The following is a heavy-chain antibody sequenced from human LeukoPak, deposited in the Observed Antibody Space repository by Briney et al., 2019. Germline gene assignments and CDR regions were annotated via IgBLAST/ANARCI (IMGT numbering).Heavy chain of an antibody. Sequence: AGGSLRLSCAASGFSFSSYTMNWVRQAPGKGLEWVPYISGSGTSTYYADSVKGRFTISSDNAKNSLYLQMNSLRAEDTAVYYCARWTRIISSSLWYFDLWGRGNLVTVSS. J-gene: IGHJ2*01. D-gene: IGHD6-6*01. V-gene: IGHV3-48*04. CDR2: ISGSGTST. CDR3: ARWTRIISSSLWYFDL. CDR1: GFSFSSYT.